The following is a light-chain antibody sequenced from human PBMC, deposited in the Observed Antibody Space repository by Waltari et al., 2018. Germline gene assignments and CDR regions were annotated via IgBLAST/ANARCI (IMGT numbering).Light chain of an antibody. CDR1: QSVSRY. Sequence: EVVLTQSPATLSLSPGGRATLSCRASQSVSRYLAWYQQKPGQAPRLLINDASDRATGIPVRFSGSGSGTDFTLTISSLEPEDFAVYYCQQRSDWPPTFGGGTKVEI. CDR3: QQRSDWPPT. J-gene: IGKJ4*01. V-gene: IGKV3-11*01. CDR2: DAS.